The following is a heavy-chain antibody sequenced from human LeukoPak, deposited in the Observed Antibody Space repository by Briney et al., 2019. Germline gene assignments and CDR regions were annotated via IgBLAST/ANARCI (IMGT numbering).Heavy chain of an antibody. J-gene: IGHJ4*02. V-gene: IGHV3-20*04. CDR3: ARAVGATSVPFDY. CDR2: INWNGGST. D-gene: IGHD1-26*01. CDR1: GFTFDDYS. Sequence: GSGGSLRLSCAASGFTFDDYSMSWVRQAPGKGLEWVSGINWNGGSTGYADSVKGRFTISRDNAKNSLYLQMNSLRAEDTALYYCARAVGATSVPFDYWGQGTLVTVSS.